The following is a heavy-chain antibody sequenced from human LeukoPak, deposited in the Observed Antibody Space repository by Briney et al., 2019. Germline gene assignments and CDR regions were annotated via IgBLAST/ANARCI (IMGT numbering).Heavy chain of an antibody. Sequence: PGGSLRLSCAASGLTFSNYAMSWFRQAPGKGLEWVSGITSGFTPHYADSVKGRFTISRDNSKNTVSLQINNLRTEDTAVYFCARHDSFIPFWGQGTLVTVTS. D-gene: IGHD3-16*02. CDR2: ITSGFTP. CDR1: GLTFSNYA. V-gene: IGHV3-23*01. J-gene: IGHJ4*02. CDR3: ARHDSFIPF.